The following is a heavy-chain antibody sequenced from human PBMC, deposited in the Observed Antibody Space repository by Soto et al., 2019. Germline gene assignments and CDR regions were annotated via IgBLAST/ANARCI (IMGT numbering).Heavy chain of an antibody. J-gene: IGHJ5*02. CDR3: ARGAPYFAARPQGHNWFDP. V-gene: IGHV1-46*01. CDR1: GYTFTSYY. CDR2: INPSGGST. D-gene: IGHD6-6*01. Sequence: QVQLVQSGAEVKKPGASVKVSCKASGYTFTSYYMHWVRQAPRQGLEWMGIINPSGGSTSYAQKFQGRVTMTRDTSTSTVYMELSSLRSEDTAVYYCARGAPYFAARPQGHNWFDPWGQGTLVTVSS.